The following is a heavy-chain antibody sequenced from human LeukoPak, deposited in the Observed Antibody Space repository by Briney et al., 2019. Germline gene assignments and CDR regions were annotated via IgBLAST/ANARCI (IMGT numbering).Heavy chain of an antibody. V-gene: IGHV3-33*01. CDR2: IWYDGSEK. D-gene: IGHD3-10*01. J-gene: IGHJ3*02. Sequence: GGSLRLSCAASGFTFSTYGMHWVRQAPGKGLEWVAVIWYDGSEKYYADSVKGRFTISRDNSKNTMYLQMNSLRAEDTAIYYCARDRWFGDEDSFDIWGQGTMVSVSS. CDR3: ARDRWFGDEDSFDI. CDR1: GFTFSTYG.